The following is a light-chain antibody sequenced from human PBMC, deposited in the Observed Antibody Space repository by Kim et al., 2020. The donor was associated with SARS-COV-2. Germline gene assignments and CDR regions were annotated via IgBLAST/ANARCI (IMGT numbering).Light chain of an antibody. CDR3: HQRNNWPNT. Sequence: SLSPGEGAARSCGASQSVGSYLAWYQQRPDQTPKLLNYDESKRATGILARFSGGGFGTDFTLTISSLEPEDFALYYCHQRNNWPNTFGQGTKLEI. CDR2: DES. J-gene: IGKJ2*01. V-gene: IGKV3-11*01. CDR1: QSVGSY.